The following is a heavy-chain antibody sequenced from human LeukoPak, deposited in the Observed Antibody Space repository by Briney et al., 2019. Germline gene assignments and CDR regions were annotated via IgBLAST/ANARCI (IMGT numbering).Heavy chain of an antibody. CDR3: AKDLVATGRYFDY. Sequence: GGSLRLSCAASGFTFRNYGMLWVRQAPGQGLQWVAFIRYHGNDKYYADSVKGRFTVSRDNSESTLYLQMNSLRTEDTAVYYCAKDLVATGRYFDYWGQGTPVTVSS. CDR1: GFTFRNYG. V-gene: IGHV3-30*02. CDR2: IRYHGNDK. J-gene: IGHJ4*02. D-gene: IGHD5-12*01.